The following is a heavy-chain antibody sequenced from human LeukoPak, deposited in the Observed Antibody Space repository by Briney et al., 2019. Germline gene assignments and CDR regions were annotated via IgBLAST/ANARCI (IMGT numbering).Heavy chain of an antibody. J-gene: IGHJ6*02. CDR2: IIPIFGTA. CDR1: GGTFSSYA. V-gene: IGHV1-69*01. D-gene: IGHD2-2*02. CDR3: AREYCSSTSCYTPYYYYGMDV. Sequence: SVKVSCTASGGTFSSYAISWVRQAPGQGLEWMGGIIPIFGTANYAQKFQGRVTITADESTSTAYMELSSLRSEDTAVYYCAREYCSSTSCYTPYYYYGMDVWGQGTTVTVSS.